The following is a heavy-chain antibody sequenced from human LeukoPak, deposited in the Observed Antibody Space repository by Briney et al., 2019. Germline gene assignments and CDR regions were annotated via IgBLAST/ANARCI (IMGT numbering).Heavy chain of an antibody. CDR3: AKAGPSCSSARQSFDY. CDR1: GFTFSSYG. Sequence: TGGSLRLSCAASGFTFSSYGMHWVRQAPGKGLEWVAVISYDGSNKYYADSVKGRFTISRDNSKYTLYLQMNSLRAEDTAVYYCAKAGPSCSSARQSFDYWGQGTLVTVSS. V-gene: IGHV3-30*18. D-gene: IGHD2-2*01. J-gene: IGHJ4*02. CDR2: ISYDGSNK.